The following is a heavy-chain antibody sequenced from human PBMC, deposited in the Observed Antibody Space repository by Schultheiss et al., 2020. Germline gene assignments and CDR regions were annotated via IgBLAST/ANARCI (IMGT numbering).Heavy chain of an antibody. Sequence: SETLSLTCTVSGGSISSSRYYWGWIRQPPGKGLEWIGSIYYSGSTYYNPSLKSRVTISVDTSKNQFSLKLSSVTAADTAVYYCARGGSAVPLRRDFNWFDPWGQGTLVTVYS. CDR1: GGSISSSRYY. CDR2: IYYSGST. D-gene: IGHD3-16*01. J-gene: IGHJ5*02. CDR3: ARGGSAVPLRRDFNWFDP. V-gene: IGHV4-39*07.